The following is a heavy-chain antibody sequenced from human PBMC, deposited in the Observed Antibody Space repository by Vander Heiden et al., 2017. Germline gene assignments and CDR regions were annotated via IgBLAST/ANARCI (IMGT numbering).Heavy chain of an antibody. V-gene: IGHV3-23*01. CDR2: ISGSGGST. Sequence: EVQLLESGGGLVQPGGSLRLSCAASGFTFSGYAMSWVRQAPGKGLEWVSAISGSGGSTYYADSGKGRFTISRDNAKNTLYLQMNSLRAEDTAVYYCAKEDAGDSGYDPFDYWGQGTLVTVSS. CDR3: AKEDAGDSGYDPFDY. D-gene: IGHD5-12*01. CDR1: GFTFSGYA. J-gene: IGHJ4*02.